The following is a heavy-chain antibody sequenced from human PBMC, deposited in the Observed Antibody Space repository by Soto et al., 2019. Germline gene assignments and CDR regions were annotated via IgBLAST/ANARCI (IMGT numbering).Heavy chain of an antibody. Sequence: PGGSLRLSCAAPGFTFSSYAMSWVRQAPGKGLEWVSAISGSGGSTYYADSVKGRFTISRDNSKNTLYLKMNSLRAEDTAVYYCARKVGGSDFDYWGQGTLVTVSS. V-gene: IGHV3-23*01. CDR1: GFTFSSYA. CDR2: ISGSGGST. D-gene: IGHD3-10*01. CDR3: ARKVGGSDFDY. J-gene: IGHJ4*02.